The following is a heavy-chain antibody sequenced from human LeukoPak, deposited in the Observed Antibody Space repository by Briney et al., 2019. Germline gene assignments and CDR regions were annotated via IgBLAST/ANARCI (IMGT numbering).Heavy chain of an antibody. J-gene: IGHJ4*02. CDR1: GYTFTGYY. CDR3: ARGQQLNY. CDR2: ISAYNGNT. D-gene: IGHD6-13*01. V-gene: IGHV1-18*04. Sequence: ASVKVSFKASGYTFTGYYMHWVRQAPGQGLEWMGWISAYNGNTNYAQKLQGRVTMTTDTSTSTAYMELRSLRSDDTAVYYCARGQQLNYWGQGTLVTVSS.